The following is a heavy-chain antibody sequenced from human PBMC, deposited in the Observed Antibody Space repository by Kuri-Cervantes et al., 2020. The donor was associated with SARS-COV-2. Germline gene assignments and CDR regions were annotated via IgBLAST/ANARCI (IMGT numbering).Heavy chain of an antibody. Sequence: GGSLRLSCAASGFTFSSYGMHWVRQAPGKGLEWVAFIRYDGSNKYYADSVKGRFTISRDNSKNTLYLQMNSLRAEDTAVYYCARGVIVGELSLFGKNWGQGTLVTVSS. D-gene: IGHD3-16*02. V-gene: IGHV3-30*02. CDR2: IRYDGSNK. CDR3: ARGVIVGELSLFGKN. CDR1: GFTFSSYG. J-gene: IGHJ4*02.